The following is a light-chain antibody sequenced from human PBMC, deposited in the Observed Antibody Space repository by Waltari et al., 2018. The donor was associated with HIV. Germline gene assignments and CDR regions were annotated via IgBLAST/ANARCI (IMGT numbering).Light chain of an antibody. CDR1: SSNLGSNT. V-gene: IGLV1-44*01. Sequence: QSVLTQPPSASGTPGQRVTISCSGSSSNLGSNTVNWYQQLPGTAPKLLIYSNTQRPSGVPDRFSGSKSGTSASLAISGLQSEDEADYYCATWDDSLNGRWVFGGGTKLTVL. J-gene: IGLJ3*02. CDR2: SNT. CDR3: ATWDDSLNGRWV.